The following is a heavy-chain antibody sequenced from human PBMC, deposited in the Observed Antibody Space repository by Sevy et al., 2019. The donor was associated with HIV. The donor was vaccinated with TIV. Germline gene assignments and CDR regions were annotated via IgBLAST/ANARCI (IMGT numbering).Heavy chain of an antibody. Sequence: ASVKVSCKASGYTFTSYDINWVRQATGQGLEWMGWVNPNSGNTGYAQKFQGRVTMTRNTSISTAYMELSSLRSEDTAVYYCARVWWSADYYYGMDVWGQGTTVTVSS. CDR2: VNPNSGNT. V-gene: IGHV1-8*01. J-gene: IGHJ6*02. CDR3: ARVWWSADYYYGMDV. D-gene: IGHD2-21*01. CDR1: GYTFTSYD.